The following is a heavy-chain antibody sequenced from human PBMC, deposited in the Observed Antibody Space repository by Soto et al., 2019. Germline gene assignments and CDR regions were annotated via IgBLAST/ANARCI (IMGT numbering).Heavy chain of an antibody. D-gene: IGHD6-6*01. CDR2: IYYSGST. V-gene: IGHV4-61*01. Sequence: SETLSLTCTVSGGSVSSGSYYWSWIRQPPGKGLACIGYIYYSGSTNYNSSLKSRVTISVDTSKNQFSLKLTSVTAADTAVYYVECSRRAARHDPYYYYGMDVWGQGTTVTVSS. J-gene: IGHJ6*02. CDR1: GGSVSSGSYY. CDR3: ECSRRAARHDPYYYYGMDV.